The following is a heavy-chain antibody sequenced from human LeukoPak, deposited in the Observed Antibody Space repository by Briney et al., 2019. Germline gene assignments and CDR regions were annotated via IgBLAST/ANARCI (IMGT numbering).Heavy chain of an antibody. Sequence: PGGSLRLSCAASGFTFYDYGMSWVRQAPGKGLEWVSGINWNGGSTGYADSVKGRFTISRDNAKNSLYLQMNSLRAEDTALYYCARGEKAYCSSTSCSADAFDIWGQGTMVTVSS. CDR1: GFTFYDYG. CDR3: ARGEKAYCSSTSCSADAFDI. CDR2: INWNGGST. V-gene: IGHV3-20*04. D-gene: IGHD2-2*01. J-gene: IGHJ3*02.